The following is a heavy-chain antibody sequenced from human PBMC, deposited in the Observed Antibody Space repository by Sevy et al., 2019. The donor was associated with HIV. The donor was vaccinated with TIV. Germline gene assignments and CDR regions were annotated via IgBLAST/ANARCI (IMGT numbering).Heavy chain of an antibody. CDR2: IYPGDSDI. V-gene: IGHV5-51*01. CDR1: GYSFTKYW. CDR3: ARQILGDSSTWYFLDAFDI. Sequence: GESLKISCKGSGYSFTKYWIGWVRQMPGKGLEWMGIIYPGDSDIRYSPPFPGQVTFSVDKSISTAYLQWSSLKASDTAMYYCARQILGDSSTWYFLDAFDIWGQGTMVTVSS. J-gene: IGHJ3*02. D-gene: IGHD2-2*01.